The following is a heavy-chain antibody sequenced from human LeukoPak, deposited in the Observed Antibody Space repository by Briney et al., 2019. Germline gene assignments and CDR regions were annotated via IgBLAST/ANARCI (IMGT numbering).Heavy chain of an antibody. CDR3: ARIGYSGSSNDY. Sequence: GGPLRLSCAASGFTFSNYWMTWVRQAPGKGLEWLANIKQDGSIIYYVDSVKGRFTISRDNSKNSLYLQMNSLRVEDTALYYCARIGYSGSSNDYWGQGTLVTVSS. D-gene: IGHD6-6*01. CDR1: GFTFSNYW. CDR2: IKQDGSII. V-gene: IGHV3-7*01. J-gene: IGHJ4*02.